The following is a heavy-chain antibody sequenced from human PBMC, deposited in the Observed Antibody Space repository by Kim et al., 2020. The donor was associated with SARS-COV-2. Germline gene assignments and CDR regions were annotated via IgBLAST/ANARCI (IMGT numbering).Heavy chain of an antibody. J-gene: IGHJ6*02. CDR2: IIPIFGTA. D-gene: IGHD3-9*01. Sequence: SVKVSCKASGGTFSSYAISWVRQAPGQGLEWMGGIIPIFGTANYAQKFQGRVTITADESTSTAYMELSSLRSEDTAVYYCARQGVLRYFDWLLKDYYYGMDVWGQGTTVTVSS. CDR1: GGTFSSYA. CDR3: ARQGVLRYFDWLLKDYYYGMDV. V-gene: IGHV1-69*13.